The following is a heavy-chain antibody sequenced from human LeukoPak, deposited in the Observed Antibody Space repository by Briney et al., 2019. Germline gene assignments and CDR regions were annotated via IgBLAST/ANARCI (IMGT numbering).Heavy chain of an antibody. V-gene: IGHV1-69*05. CDR1: GGTFSSYA. D-gene: IGHD1-1*01. CDR2: IIPIFGTA. CDR3: ARGSRWNHQRDAFDI. J-gene: IGHJ3*02. Sequence: GASVKVSCKASGGTFSSYAISWVRQAPGQGLEWMGGIIPIFGTANYAQKFQGRVTITRDTSASTAYMELSSLRSEDTAVYYCARGSRWNHQRDAFDIWGQGTMVTVSS.